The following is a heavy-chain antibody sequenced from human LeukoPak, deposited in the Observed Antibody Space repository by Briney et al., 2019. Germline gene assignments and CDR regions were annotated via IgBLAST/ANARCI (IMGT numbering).Heavy chain of an antibody. CDR3: ARESTSRECSSTSCYTSYYFDY. CDR1: GYTFTSYG. J-gene: IGHJ4*02. D-gene: IGHD2-2*02. CDR2: ISAYNGNT. Sequence: ASVKVSCKASGYTFTSYGISWVRQAPGQGLEWMGWISAYNGNTNYAQKFQGRVTMTTDTSTSTAYMELRSLRSDDTAVYYCARESTSRECSSTSCYTSYYFDYWGQGTLVTVSS. V-gene: IGHV1-18*01.